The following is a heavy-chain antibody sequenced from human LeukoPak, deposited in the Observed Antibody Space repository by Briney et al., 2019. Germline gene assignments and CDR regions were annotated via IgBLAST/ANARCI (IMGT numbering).Heavy chain of an antibody. Sequence: LSCTTSGLTLGDHSMSSVRHPPRKGLEWNGYIYYSGSNSYPPSLKSRVTISIDKSKNQFSLNLSSVTAADTAVYYCATGSPHVSHYWGQGTLVTVSS. V-gene: IGHV4-59*11. CDR2: IYYSGSN. J-gene: IGHJ4*02. CDR3: ATGSPHVSHY. CDR1: GLTLGDHS. D-gene: IGHD1-14*01.